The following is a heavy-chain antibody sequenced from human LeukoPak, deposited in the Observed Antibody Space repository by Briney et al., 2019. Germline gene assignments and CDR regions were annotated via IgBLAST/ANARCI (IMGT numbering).Heavy chain of an antibody. Sequence: SETLSLTCTVSGGSISSYYWSWIRQPPGKGLEWIGYIYYSGSTNYNPSLKSRVTISVDTSKNQFSLKLSSVTAADTAVYYCARDYDFWSGSNYYGMDVWGQGTTVTVSS. CDR3: ARDYDFWSGSNYYGMDV. J-gene: IGHJ6*02. D-gene: IGHD3-3*01. CDR2: IYYSGST. V-gene: IGHV4-59*12. CDR1: GGSISSYY.